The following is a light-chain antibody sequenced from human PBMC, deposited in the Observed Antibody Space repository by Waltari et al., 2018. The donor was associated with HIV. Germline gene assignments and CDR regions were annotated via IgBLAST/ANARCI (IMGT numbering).Light chain of an antibody. V-gene: IGLV2-14*01. CDR1: SSDIGSYNY. Sequence: QSDLTQPASVSGSPGQSITISCTGTSSDIGSYNYVSWYHHHPGKVPKLIIYAVTSRPAGVSSRFSAYKSGNTASLTISGLQAEDEADYYCTSYAGTKNILFGGGTKLTVL. CDR2: AVT. CDR3: TSYAGTKNIL. J-gene: IGLJ2*01.